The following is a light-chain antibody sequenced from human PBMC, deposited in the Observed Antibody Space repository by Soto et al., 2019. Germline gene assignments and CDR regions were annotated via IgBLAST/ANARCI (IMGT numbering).Light chain of an antibody. CDR1: QRISSW. CDR3: QQYNSYSPLT. V-gene: IGKV1-5*03. Sequence: DIQMTQSPSTLSASVGDRVTITCRASQRISSWLAWYQQKPGKAPKLLIYKASGLESGVPSRFSGSGSGTDFTLTISILQPDDYTTYYCQQYNSYSPLTFGGGTKVEIK. CDR2: KAS. J-gene: IGKJ4*01.